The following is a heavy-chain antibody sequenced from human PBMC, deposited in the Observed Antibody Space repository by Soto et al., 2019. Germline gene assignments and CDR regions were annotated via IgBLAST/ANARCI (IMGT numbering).Heavy chain of an antibody. J-gene: IGHJ6*02. V-gene: IGHV3-33*01. CDR1: GFTFSSYG. CDR3: ARVLASGPIYHYGLDA. CDR2: IWYDGSNK. Sequence: QVQLVESGGGVVQPGRSLRLSCAASGFTFSSYGMHWVRQAPGKGLEWVAVIWYDGSNKYYADSVKGRFTISRDNSKNTLYLQMNSLRAEDTAVYYCARVLASGPIYHYGLDAWGQGTTVTVSS. D-gene: IGHD3-3*01.